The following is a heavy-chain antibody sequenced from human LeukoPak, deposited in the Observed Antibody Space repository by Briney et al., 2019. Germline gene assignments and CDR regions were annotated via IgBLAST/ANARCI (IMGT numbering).Heavy chain of an antibody. J-gene: IGHJ4*02. CDR3: ARGFGSGSSLPFDH. CDR1: GFTFSSYW. V-gene: IGHV3-74*01. D-gene: IGHD3-10*01. Sequence: GGSLILSCAASGFTFSSYWMHWVRQAPGKGLVWVSRIESDGSSTSYADSVKGRFTISRDNAKNTLSLQMSSLRAEDTAVYYCARGFGSGSSLPFDHWGQGTLVTVSS. CDR2: IESDGSST.